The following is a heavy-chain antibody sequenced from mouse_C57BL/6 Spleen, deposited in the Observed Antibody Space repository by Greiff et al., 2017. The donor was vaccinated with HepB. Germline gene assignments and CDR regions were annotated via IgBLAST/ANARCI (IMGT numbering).Heavy chain of an antibody. D-gene: IGHD1-1*02. CDR3: VAYAMDY. J-gene: IGHJ4*01. Sequence: QVQLKESGAELVRPGASVTLSCKASGYTFTDYEMHWVKQTPVHGLEWIGAIDPETGGTAYNQKFKGKAILTADKSSSTAYMELRSLTSEDSAVYWGVAYAMDYWGQGTSVTVSS. CDR2: IDPETGGT. CDR1: GYTFTDYE. V-gene: IGHV1-15*01.